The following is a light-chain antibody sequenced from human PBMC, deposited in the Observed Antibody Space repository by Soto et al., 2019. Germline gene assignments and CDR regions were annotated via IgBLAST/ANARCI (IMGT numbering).Light chain of an antibody. CDR3: QQYGSLIT. CDR2: GAS. V-gene: IGKV3-20*01. J-gene: IGKJ5*01. Sequence: EIVMTQSPVTLSVSPGERATLSCTASQSVNNNVAWYQQKPGQAPRLLIYGASSRATGIPDRFSGSGSGTDFTLTISRLEPEDFAVYYCQQYGSLITFGQGTRLEIK. CDR1: QSVNNN.